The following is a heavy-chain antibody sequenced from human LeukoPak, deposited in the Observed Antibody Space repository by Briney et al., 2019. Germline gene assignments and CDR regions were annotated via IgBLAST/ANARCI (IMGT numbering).Heavy chain of an antibody. CDR2: ISYDGSNK. CDR3: ARLEVRGNYYYGMDV. CDR1: GFTFSSYA. J-gene: IGHJ6*02. V-gene: IGHV3-30*04. D-gene: IGHD3-10*01. Sequence: GGSLRLSCAASGFTFSSYAMHWVRQAPGKGLEWVAVISYDGSNKYYADSVKGRFTISRDNSKNTLYLQMNSLRAEDTAVYYCARLEVRGNYYYGMDVRGQGTTVTVSS.